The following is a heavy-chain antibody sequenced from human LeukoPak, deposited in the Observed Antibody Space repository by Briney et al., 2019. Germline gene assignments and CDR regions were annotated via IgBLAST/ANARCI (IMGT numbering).Heavy chain of an antibody. D-gene: IGHD3-22*01. Sequence: ASVKVSCKASGYTFTSYDINWVRQATGQGLEWMGWMNPNSGNTGYAQKFQGRVTMTRSTSISTAYMELSSLRSEDTAVYYCARRTKWLSRFDPWGQGTLVTVSS. CDR2: MNPNSGNT. V-gene: IGHV1-8*01. CDR3: ARRTKWLSRFDP. J-gene: IGHJ5*02. CDR1: GYTFTSYD.